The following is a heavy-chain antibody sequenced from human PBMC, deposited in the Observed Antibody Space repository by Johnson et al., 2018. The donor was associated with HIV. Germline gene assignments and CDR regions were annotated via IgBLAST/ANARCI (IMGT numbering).Heavy chain of an antibody. V-gene: IGHV3-30*04. D-gene: IGHD6-19*01. CDR3: ARIPGSGWEHDAFDI. J-gene: IGHJ3*02. CDR2: ISYDGNKT. Sequence: QVQLVESGGGVVQPGRSLRLSCAASGFTFSSYAMHWVRQAPGKGLEWVAVISYDGNKTYYADSVRGLTISRDNSKNTLYLQMNSLRAEDTAVYYCARIPGSGWEHDAFDIWGQGTLVTVSS. CDR1: GFTFSSYA.